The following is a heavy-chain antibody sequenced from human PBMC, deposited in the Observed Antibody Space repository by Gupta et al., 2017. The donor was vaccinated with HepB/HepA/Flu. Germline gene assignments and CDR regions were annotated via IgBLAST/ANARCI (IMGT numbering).Heavy chain of an antibody. J-gene: IGHJ4*02. D-gene: IGHD6-13*01. Sequence: QVQLQQWGAGLLKPSETLSLTCAVYGGSFSGYYWSWIRQPPGKGLEWIGEINHSGSTNYNPALKSRVTISVETSKNQFSLKLSSVTAADTAVYYCARAGPIAAVSFDYWGQGTLVTVSS. CDR2: INHSGST. V-gene: IGHV4-34*01. CDR3: ARAGPIAAVSFDY. CDR1: GGSFSGYY.